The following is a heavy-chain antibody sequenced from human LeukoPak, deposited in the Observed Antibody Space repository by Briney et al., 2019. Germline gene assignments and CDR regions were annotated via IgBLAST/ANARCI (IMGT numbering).Heavy chain of an antibody. J-gene: IGHJ5*02. D-gene: IGHD1-26*01. CDR2: IYTSGNT. Sequence: SETLSLTCTVSGGSISSGSHYWSWIRQPAGKGLEWIGRIYTSGNTNYNPSLKSRVTISLDASKNQFSLNLSSVTAADTAVYYCAGEVGGSWFDPWGLGTLVTVSS. V-gene: IGHV4-61*02. CDR1: GGSISSGSHY. CDR3: AGEVGGSWFDP.